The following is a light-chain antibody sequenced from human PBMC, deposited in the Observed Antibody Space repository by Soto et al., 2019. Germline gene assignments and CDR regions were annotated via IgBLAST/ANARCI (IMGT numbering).Light chain of an antibody. J-gene: IGLJ1*01. CDR1: RSDVGGYNF. V-gene: IGLV2-14*01. CDR3: SSHTTYSTGV. CDR2: EVS. Sequence: QSALTQPASVSGSPGQSITISCTGTRSDVGGYNFVSWYQQHPGKVPKLIIYEVSNRPSGVSNRFSGFKSGNTASLTISGLQADDEADYYCSSHTTYSTGVFATGTKVTVL.